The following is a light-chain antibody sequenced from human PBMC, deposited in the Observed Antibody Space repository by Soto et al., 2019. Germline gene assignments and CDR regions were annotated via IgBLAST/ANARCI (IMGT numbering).Light chain of an antibody. CDR1: QSVSRY. CDR3: QQRSNWPLT. V-gene: IGKV3-11*01. J-gene: IGKJ4*01. Sequence: SVFTQWTNTLSLTHGESAPFSCRASQSVSRYLAWYQQKPGQTPRLLIYDASNRAAGIPARFSGSGSGTDFTLTISSLEPEDFAVYYCQQRSNWPLTAAGRAKVDI. CDR2: DAS.